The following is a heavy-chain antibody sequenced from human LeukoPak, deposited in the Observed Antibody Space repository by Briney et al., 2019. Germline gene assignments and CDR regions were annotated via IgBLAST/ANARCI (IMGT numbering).Heavy chain of an antibody. Sequence: SGTLSLTCAVSGGSISSSNWWSWVRQPPGKGLEWIGYVYYSGNTNYNPSLKSRVNISVDASKNQFSLKLSSVTAADTAVYYCARGWGSKWYYFDSWGQGTLVTVSS. D-gene: IGHD3-16*01. CDR3: ARGWGSKWYYFDS. CDR1: GGSISSSNW. CDR2: VYYSGNT. J-gene: IGHJ4*02. V-gene: IGHV4-4*02.